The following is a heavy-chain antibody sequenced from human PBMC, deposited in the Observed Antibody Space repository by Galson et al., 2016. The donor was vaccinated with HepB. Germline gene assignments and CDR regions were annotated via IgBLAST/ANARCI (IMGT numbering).Heavy chain of an antibody. Sequence: SLRLSCAASGLTVSSHYMSWVRLAPTKGLEWVSVMYISGSTHYADSVKGRFTVSRDSSKNTFFLEMSSLRAEDTALYFCARIAGFYGSGVYPRPPSYYPGVDVWGQGTTVIVSS. CDR1: GLTVSSHY. CDR3: ARIAGFYGSGVYPRPPSYYPGVDV. J-gene: IGHJ6*02. D-gene: IGHD3-10*01. CDR2: MYISGST. V-gene: IGHV3-66*01.